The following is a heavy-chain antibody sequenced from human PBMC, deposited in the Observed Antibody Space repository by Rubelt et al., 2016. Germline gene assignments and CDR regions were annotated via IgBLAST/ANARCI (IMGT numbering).Heavy chain of an antibody. CDR2: ISAYNGNP. CDR3: ARDPYGDRHHDY. J-gene: IGHJ4*02. V-gene: IGHV1-18*01. CDR1: GYTFTSYG. D-gene: IGHD4-17*01. Sequence: QVQLVQSGAEVKKPGASVKVSCKASGYTFTSYGISWVRQAPGHGLEWMGWISAYNGNPNYAQKLQGRVTMTTDTSTSTAYTELRSLSSDDSAVYYCARDPYGDRHHDYWGQGTLVTVSS.